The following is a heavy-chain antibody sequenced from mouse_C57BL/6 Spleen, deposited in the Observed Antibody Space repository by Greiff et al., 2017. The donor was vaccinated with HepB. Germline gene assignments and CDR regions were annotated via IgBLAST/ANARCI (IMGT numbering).Heavy chain of an antibody. V-gene: IGHV10-3*01. CDR2: IRSKSSNYAT. J-gene: IGHJ1*03. D-gene: IGHD1-1*01. Sequence: GGGLVQPKGSLKLSCAASGFTFNTYAMHWVRQAPGKGLEWVARIRSKSSNYATYYADSVKERFTISRDDPKSMLYLQMNNLKTEDTAMYYCVGGVYYGSSYDWYFDVWGTGTTVTVSS. CDR3: VGGVYYGSSYDWYFDV. CDR1: GFTFNTYA.